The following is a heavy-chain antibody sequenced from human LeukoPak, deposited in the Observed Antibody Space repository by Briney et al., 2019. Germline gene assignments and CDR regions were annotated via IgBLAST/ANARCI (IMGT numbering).Heavy chain of an antibody. Sequence: GGSLRLSCAASGFSFGGYTMHWVRQAPGKGLEWVSLISWNGYSTSYGDSVKGRFTISRDNNKDSLYLQMNSLRAEDMALYYCAKGVGATTEPFDYWGQGNLVTVSS. CDR1: GFSFGGYT. V-gene: IGHV3-43*01. CDR2: ISWNGYST. J-gene: IGHJ4*02. CDR3: AKGVGATTEPFDY. D-gene: IGHD1-26*01.